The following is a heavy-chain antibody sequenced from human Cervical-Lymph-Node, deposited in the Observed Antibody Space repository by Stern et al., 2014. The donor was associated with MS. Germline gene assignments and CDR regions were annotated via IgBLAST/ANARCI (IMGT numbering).Heavy chain of an antibody. CDR3: ARGPKFGAFDI. D-gene: IGHD3-3*01. J-gene: IGHJ3*02. Sequence: QLVQSGAEVKQPGASVKVSCKTSGYTFTGSFMYWVRQAPGQGLEWVGRINPKSGATDYAEEFEGRLTLTRDTSISTAYMEVTRLTSDDTAVYYCARGPKFGAFDIWGQGTMVIISA. CDR2: INPKSGAT. CDR1: GYTFTGSF. V-gene: IGHV1-2*06.